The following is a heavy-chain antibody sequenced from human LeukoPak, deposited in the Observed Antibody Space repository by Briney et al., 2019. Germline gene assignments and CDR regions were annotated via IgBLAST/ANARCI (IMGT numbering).Heavy chain of an antibody. CDR3: AREDWYHLDY. CDR2: IRPDGSDK. D-gene: IGHD3/OR15-3a*01. J-gene: IGHJ4*02. V-gene: IGHV3-7*03. CDR1: RFTFSNSW. Sequence: GGSLRLSCVVSRFTFSNSWVTWVRQAPGKGLEWVATIRPDGSDKYYVDSVKGRFTISRDNAKNSLYLQMNSLRIEDTAVYYCAREDWYHLDYWGQGTLVIVSS.